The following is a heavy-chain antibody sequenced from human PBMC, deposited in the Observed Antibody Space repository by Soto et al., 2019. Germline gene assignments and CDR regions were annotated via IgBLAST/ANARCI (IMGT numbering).Heavy chain of an antibody. D-gene: IGHD4-4*01. CDR2: IIPIFGTA. Sequence: SAKVTCKASGGTLSSYAISWVRQATGQGLEWMGGIIPIFGTANYAPKFQGRVTITADESTSTAYMELSSLRSEDTAVYYCAREATVTTGYYYYGMDVWGQGTTVTGFS. CDR1: GGTLSSYA. CDR3: AREATVTTGYYYYGMDV. V-gene: IGHV1-69*13. J-gene: IGHJ6*02.